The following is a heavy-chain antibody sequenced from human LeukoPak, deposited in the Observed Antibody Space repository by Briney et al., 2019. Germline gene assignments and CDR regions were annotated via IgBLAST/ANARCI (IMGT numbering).Heavy chain of an antibody. V-gene: IGHV4-59*08. CDR1: GGSISSYY. CDR2: IYYSGST. Sequence: KPSETLSLTCTVSGGSISSYYWSWIRQPPGKGLEWIGYIYYSGSTKYNPSFKNRVTISEDTSKNQFSLKLSSVTAADTAVYYCARRNYYYGMDVWGQGTTVTVSS. J-gene: IGHJ6*02. CDR3: ARRNYYYGMDV.